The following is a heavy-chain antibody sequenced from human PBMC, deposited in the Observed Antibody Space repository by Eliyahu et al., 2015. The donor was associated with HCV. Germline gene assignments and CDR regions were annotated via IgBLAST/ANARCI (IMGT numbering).Heavy chain of an antibody. J-gene: IGHJ1*01. CDR3: VRDPYASGGGPQH. CDR2: VQNNGGT. CDR1: GDSLTNYH. Sequence: QVQLQESGPGLVKPSETLSLTCTVSGDSLTNYHWSWIRQPAGKGLEWIGRVQNNGGTTYNPSLTSRVTMSRDTSKSQFFLTLNSVTAADTAVYYCVRDPYASGGGPQHWGQGTLVTVSS. V-gene: IGHV4-4*07. D-gene: IGHD2-2*01.